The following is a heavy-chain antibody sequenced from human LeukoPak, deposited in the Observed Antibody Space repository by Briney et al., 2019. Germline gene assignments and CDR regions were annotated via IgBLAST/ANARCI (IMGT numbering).Heavy chain of an antibody. CDR3: ARNNCSSTSCPIFFDI. Sequence: SVKVSCKASGGTFSSYAISWVRQAPGQGLEWMGRIIPILGIANYAQKFQGRVTITADKSTSTAYMELSSLRSEDTAVYYCARNNCSSTSCPIFFDIWGQGTMVTVSS. V-gene: IGHV1-69*04. CDR1: GGTFSSYA. J-gene: IGHJ3*02. D-gene: IGHD2-2*01. CDR2: IIPILGIA.